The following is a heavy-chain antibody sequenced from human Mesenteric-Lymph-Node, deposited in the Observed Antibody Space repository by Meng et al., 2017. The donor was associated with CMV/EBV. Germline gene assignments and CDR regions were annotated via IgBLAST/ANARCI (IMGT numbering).Heavy chain of an antibody. Sequence: ASVKVSCKASGGTFSSYTISWVRQAPGQGLEWMGWINPNSGGTKYAQKFQGRVTVTRDTSISTAYMELSSLTSDDTAVYWCAREELFQRIGPLDYWGQGTLVTVSS. D-gene: IGHD3-10*01. CDR3: AREELFQRIGPLDY. CDR1: GGTFSSYT. V-gene: IGHV1-2*02. J-gene: IGHJ4*02. CDR2: INPNSGGT.